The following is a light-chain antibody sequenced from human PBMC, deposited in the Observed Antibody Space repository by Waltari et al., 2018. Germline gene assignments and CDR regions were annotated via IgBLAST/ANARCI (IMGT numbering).Light chain of an antibody. Sequence: EIVLTQSPGTLSLSQGERATLSCRASQSVSRTLACYQQKHGQAPQPPLHGASIRATGIPDRFTGSGSGTDFSLTISSLEPEDFAIYFCQHYVRLPATFGQGTKVEIK. CDR3: QHYVRLPAT. CDR2: GAS. CDR1: QSVSRT. J-gene: IGKJ1*01. V-gene: IGKV3-20*01.